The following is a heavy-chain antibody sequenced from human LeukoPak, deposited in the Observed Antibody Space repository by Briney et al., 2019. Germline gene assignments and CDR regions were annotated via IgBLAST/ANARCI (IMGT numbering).Heavy chain of an antibody. Sequence: GGSLRLSCAASGFIFSSYAMHWVRQAPGKGLEWVAVISYDGSNKYYADSVKGRFTISRDNSKNTLYLQMNSLRAEDTAVYYCARVGYSSSWYINYYYYYMDVWGKGTTVTISS. CDR2: ISYDGSNK. J-gene: IGHJ6*03. CDR1: GFIFSSYA. V-gene: IGHV3-30*04. D-gene: IGHD6-13*01. CDR3: ARVGYSSSWYINYYYYYMDV.